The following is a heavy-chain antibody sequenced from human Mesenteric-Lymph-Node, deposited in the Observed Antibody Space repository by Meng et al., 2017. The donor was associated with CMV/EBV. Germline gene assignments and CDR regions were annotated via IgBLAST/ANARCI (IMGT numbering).Heavy chain of an antibody. D-gene: IGHD6-6*01. Sequence: AKVSCKASGYICISYGISWVRQAPGQGLEWMGWISAYNGNTNYAQKLQGRVTITTDTSTSTAYMELRSLGSDDTAVYYCARGVAARPFDYWGQGTLVTVSS. CDR3: ARGVAARPFDY. CDR2: ISAYNGNT. V-gene: IGHV1-18*01. CDR1: GYICISYG. J-gene: IGHJ4*02.